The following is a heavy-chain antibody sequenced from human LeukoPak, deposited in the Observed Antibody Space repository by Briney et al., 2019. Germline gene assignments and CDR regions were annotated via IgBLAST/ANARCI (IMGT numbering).Heavy chain of an antibody. J-gene: IGHJ4*02. CDR2: IYHSGST. CDR1: GGSISSSNW. V-gene: IGHV4-4*02. D-gene: IGHD6-13*01. CDR3: ARGVGSSWYGD. Sequence: SETLSLTCAVSGGSISSSNWWSWVRQPPGRGLEWIGEIYHSGSTNYNPSLKSRLTISVDTSKDQFSLKLSSVTAADTAVYFCARGVGSSWYGDWGQGTLVTVSS.